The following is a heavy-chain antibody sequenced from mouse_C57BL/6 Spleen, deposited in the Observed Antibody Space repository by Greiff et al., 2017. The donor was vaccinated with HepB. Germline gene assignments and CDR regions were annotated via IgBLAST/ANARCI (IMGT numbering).Heavy chain of an antibody. D-gene: IGHD4-1*01. CDR2: IDPSDSYT. CDR1: GYTFTSYW. V-gene: IGHV1-50*01. J-gene: IGHJ3*01. CDR3: ARGNWDVVAY. Sequence: VQLQQSGAELVKPGASVKLSCKASGYTFTSYWMQWVKQRPGQGLEWIGEIDPSDSYTNYNQKFKGKATLTVDTSSSTAYMQLSSLTSEDSAVYYCARGNWDVVAYWGQGTLVTVSA.